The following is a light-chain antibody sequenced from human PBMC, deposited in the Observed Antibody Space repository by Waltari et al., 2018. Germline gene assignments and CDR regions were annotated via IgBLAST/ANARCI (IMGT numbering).Light chain of an antibody. CDR2: AAS. CDR3: QQANSLPFT. V-gene: IGKV1-12*02. Sequence: DIQMTQSPSSVSASIGDRVTITCRVSLGITKWLVWYQQKPGNAPNVLIYAASILQSGVPPRFSGGVFGTEFSLTISSLQPEDCATCFCQQANSLPFTFGGGTKVEIK. J-gene: IGKJ4*01. CDR1: LGITKW.